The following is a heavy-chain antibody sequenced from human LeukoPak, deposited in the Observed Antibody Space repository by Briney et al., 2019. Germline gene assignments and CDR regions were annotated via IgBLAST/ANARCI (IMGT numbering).Heavy chain of an antibody. CDR1: GISISNYY. CDR2: IYTSGNT. CDR3: AGGPSGTAFDD. Sequence: SETLSLTCAVSGISISNYYWSWIGQPAGQGRELIGRIYTSGNTNYKPSLKSRLTISVDKSKNHLSLKLTSLTAADTAFYYCAGGPSGTAFDDWGHGTLVTVSS. J-gene: IGHJ4*01. V-gene: IGHV4-4*07. D-gene: IGHD1-1*01.